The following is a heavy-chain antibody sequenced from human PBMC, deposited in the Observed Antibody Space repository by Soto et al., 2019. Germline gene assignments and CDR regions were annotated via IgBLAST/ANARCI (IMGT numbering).Heavy chain of an antibody. CDR1: GFTFSSYW. J-gene: IGHJ3*01. V-gene: IGHV3-7*04. CDR2: IKQDGSEK. D-gene: IGHD3-10*01. Sequence: PGGSLRLSCAASGFTFSSYWMSWVRQAPGKGLEWVANIKQDGSEKYYVDSVKGRFTISRDNAKNSLYLQMNSLRAEDTAVYYCARDLTAKDYYGSGSYYNSWGQGTMVTVSS. CDR3: ARDLTAKDYYGSGSYYNS.